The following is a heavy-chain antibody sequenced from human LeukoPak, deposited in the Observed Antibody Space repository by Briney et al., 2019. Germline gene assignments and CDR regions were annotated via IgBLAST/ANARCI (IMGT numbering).Heavy chain of an antibody. CDR1: GGSISSGSYY. CDR2: ISYSGNT. CDR3: ARPCSGGNCYSTFDY. D-gene: IGHD2-15*01. V-gene: IGHV4-39*01. Sequence: KRSETLSLTCTVSGGSISSGSYYWGWIRQPPGKGLEWIGSISYSGNTYYSPSLKSRVTISVDTSRNQFSLKLSSVTAANTAVYYCARPCSGGNCYSTFDYWGQGTLVTVSS. J-gene: IGHJ4*02.